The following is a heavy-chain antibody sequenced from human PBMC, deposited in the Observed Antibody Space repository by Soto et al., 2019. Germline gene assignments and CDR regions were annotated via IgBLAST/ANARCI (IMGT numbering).Heavy chain of an antibody. Sequence: GSLRLSCAASGFTVSSNYMTWVRQAPGKGLEWVSAIYSGGSTYYADSVKGRFTISRDNSKNTLSLQMNSLRAEDTAVYYCARETVHSSGFIDYWGQGTLVTVSS. CDR3: ARETVHSSGFIDY. J-gene: IGHJ4*02. CDR2: IYSGGST. V-gene: IGHV3-53*01. D-gene: IGHD6-19*01. CDR1: GFTVSSNY.